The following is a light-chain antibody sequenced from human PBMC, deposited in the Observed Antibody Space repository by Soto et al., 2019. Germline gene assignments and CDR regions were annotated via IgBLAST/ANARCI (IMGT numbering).Light chain of an antibody. J-gene: IGLJ1*01. CDR1: SSDVGGYNY. CDR2: EVS. Sequence: ALTQPASVSGSPGQSITISCTGTSSDVGGYNYVSWYQQHPGKAPKLMIYEVSNRPSGVSNRFSGSKSGNTASLTISGLQAEDEADYYCSSYTSSSTLDVFGTGTKVTVL. CDR3: SSYTSSSTLDV. V-gene: IGLV2-14*01.